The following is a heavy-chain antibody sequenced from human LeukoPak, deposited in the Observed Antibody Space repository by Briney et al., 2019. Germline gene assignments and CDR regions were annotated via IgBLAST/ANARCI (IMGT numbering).Heavy chain of an antibody. V-gene: IGHV3-53*01. Sequence: GGSLRLSCAASGFTVSGIYMSWVRQAPGKGLEWVSVIYTAGSTYNADSVKGRFTISRDKSKNTLYLQMNTLRAEDTAVYFCAGGNTWPGLSYWGQGTLLTVSS. CDR2: IYTAGST. CDR1: GFTVSGIY. J-gene: IGHJ4*02. CDR3: AGGNTWPGLSY. D-gene: IGHD6-25*01.